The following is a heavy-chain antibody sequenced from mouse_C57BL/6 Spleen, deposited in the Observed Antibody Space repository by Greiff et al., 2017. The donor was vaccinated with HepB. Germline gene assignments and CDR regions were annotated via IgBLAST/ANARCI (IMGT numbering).Heavy chain of an antibody. CDR3: ASLYGLSAMDY. D-gene: IGHD1-1*02. Sequence: EVKLVESGGGLVKPGGSLKLSCAASGFTFSSYAMSWVRQNPEKRLEWVATISDGGSYTYYPDNVKGRFTISRDNAKNNLYLHMSHLKSEDTAIYSCASLYGLSAMDYWGQGTSVTVSS. CDR1: GFTFSSYA. J-gene: IGHJ4*01. CDR2: ISDGGSYT. V-gene: IGHV5-4*03.